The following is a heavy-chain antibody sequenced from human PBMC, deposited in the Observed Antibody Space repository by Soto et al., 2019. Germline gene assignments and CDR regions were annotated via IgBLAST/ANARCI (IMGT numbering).Heavy chain of an antibody. D-gene: IGHD3-9*01. J-gene: IGHJ6*02. Sequence: ASVKVSCKASGYTFTSYGISWVRQAPGQGLEWMGWISAYNGNTNYAQKLQGRVTMTTDTSTSTAYMELSSLRSDDTAVYYCARDLGDDTYYDILTGYYRCPYVYYYYGMDFWGQGTTVTVSS. CDR2: ISAYNGNT. CDR1: GYTFTSYG. CDR3: ARDLGDDTYYDILTGYYRCPYVYYYYGMDF. V-gene: IGHV1-18*01.